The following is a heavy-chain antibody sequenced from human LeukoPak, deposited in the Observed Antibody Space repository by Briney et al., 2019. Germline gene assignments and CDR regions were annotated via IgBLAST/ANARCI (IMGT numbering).Heavy chain of an antibody. Sequence: GGSLRLPCAASGFSFSSYAMHWVRQAPGQGLEWVAVISYDGSNKYYADSVKGRFTISRDNSKNTLYLQMNSLRAEDTAVYYCARDPGYSSFDYWGQGTLVTVSS. CDR1: GFSFSSYA. J-gene: IGHJ4*02. CDR3: ARDPGYSSFDY. V-gene: IGHV3-30*04. CDR2: ISYDGSNK. D-gene: IGHD6-13*01.